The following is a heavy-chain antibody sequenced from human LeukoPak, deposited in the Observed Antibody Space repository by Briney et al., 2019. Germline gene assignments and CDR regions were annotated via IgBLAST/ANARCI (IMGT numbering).Heavy chain of an antibody. V-gene: IGHV3-30*03. D-gene: IGHD3-10*01. Sequence: PGRSLRLSCTASRLTFGLYGMHWVRQAPGKGLEWVAVIPYDGGNLFHGDSVKGRFTISRDNSKNTVYLQMNSLRAEDTAVYYCASGYYYGSGSRPQYEYWGQGTLVTVSS. CDR1: RLTFGLYG. J-gene: IGHJ4*02. CDR2: IPYDGGNL. CDR3: ASGYYYGSGSRPQYEY.